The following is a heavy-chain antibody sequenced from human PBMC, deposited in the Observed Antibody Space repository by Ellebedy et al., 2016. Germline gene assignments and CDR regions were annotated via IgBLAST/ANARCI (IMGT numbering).Heavy chain of an antibody. J-gene: IGHJ3*02. CDR2: INQDGTDK. D-gene: IGHD4-23*01. V-gene: IGHV3-7*01. CDR1: GFTFSPYW. Sequence: GGSLRLSCAASGFTFSPYWMNWVRQAPGKGLEWVANINQDGTDKRYVDSVKGRFTISRDNAKKSLYLQMNSLRAEDTAVYYCARDSYGGTFDIWGQGTMVTVSS. CDR3: ARDSYGGTFDI.